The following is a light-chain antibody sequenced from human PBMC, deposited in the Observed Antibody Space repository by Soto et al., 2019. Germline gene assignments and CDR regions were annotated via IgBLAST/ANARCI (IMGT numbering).Light chain of an antibody. CDR3: QTWGTGIRV. CDR1: SGHSSYA. V-gene: IGLV4-69*01. Sequence: QSVLTQSPSASASLGASVKLTCTLSSGHSSYAIAWHQQQPEKGPRYLLKLNSDGSHSTGDGIPDRFSGSSSGAERYLTIPRLQSEDEDDYCCQTWGTGIRVFGGGTKLTVL. J-gene: IGLJ2*01. CDR2: LNSDGSH.